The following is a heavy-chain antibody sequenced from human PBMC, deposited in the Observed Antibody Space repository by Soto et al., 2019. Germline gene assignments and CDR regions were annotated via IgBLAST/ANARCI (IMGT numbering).Heavy chain of an antibody. CDR3: ARGEGRYSSSSTPSLDV. Sequence: EMQLVESGGGLVKRGGSLRLSCAASGFTVSSYSMNWVRQAPGKGLEWVSSISSSSSYIYYADSVKGRFTISRDNAKNSLYLQMNSLRAEDTAVYYCARGEGRYSSSSTPSLDVWGKGTTVTVSS. CDR2: ISSSSSYI. J-gene: IGHJ6*04. D-gene: IGHD6-6*01. CDR1: GFTVSSYS. V-gene: IGHV3-21*01.